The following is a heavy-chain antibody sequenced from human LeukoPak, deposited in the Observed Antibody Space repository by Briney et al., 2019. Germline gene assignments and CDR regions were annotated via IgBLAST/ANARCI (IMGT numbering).Heavy chain of an antibody. CDR1: GFTFDDYA. V-gene: IGHV3-9*01. CDR2: ISWNSGSI. J-gene: IGHJ4*02. Sequence: GGSLRLSCAASGFTFDDYAMHWVRQAPGKGLEWVSGISWNSGSIGYADSVKGRFTISRDNAKNSLYLQMNSLRAEDTAVYYCVSFYETYWGRGTLVTVS. D-gene: IGHD2/OR15-2a*01. CDR3: VSFYETY.